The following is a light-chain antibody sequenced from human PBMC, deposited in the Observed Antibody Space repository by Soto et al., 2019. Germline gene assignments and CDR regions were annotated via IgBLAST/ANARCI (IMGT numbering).Light chain of an antibody. V-gene: IGKV1-5*03. CDR1: QRLSNS. CDR3: QQYKMYPWT. J-gene: IGKJ1*01. CDR2: GAS. Sequence: DIQMTQSPSTLSASVGDRVTITCRASQRLSNSLAWYQQKPGKAPNLLIYGASILESGVPSRFSGSGFGTEFTVTISSLQPDDFATYYCQQYKMYPWTFGQGTKVEIQ.